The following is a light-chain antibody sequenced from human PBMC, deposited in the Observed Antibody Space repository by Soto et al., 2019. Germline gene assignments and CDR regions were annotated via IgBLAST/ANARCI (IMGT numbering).Light chain of an antibody. J-gene: IGKJ4*01. CDR1: QSVTRNF. Sequence: ENVLTQSPGTLSLSPGERATLSCRASQSVTRNFLAWYQQKPGQAPRLLISGASSRATGIPDRFSGSGSGTDFTLTINRLEPDDFVVYYCQQYGSSPITFGGGTKVEIK. CDR2: GAS. V-gene: IGKV3-20*01. CDR3: QQYGSSPIT.